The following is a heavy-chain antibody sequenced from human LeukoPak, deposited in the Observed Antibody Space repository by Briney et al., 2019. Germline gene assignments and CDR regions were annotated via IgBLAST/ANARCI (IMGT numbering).Heavy chain of an antibody. CDR2: ISGSGGST. Sequence: GGSLRLSCAASVLTFSSYDMRLVRQAPGKGLEWVSAISGSGGSTYYADSVKGRFTISRDNSKNTLYLQMNSLRAEHTAVSYCARDPYYCRTACDYWGQGTLVTVSS. V-gene: IGHV3-23*01. D-gene: IGHD2-8*01. J-gene: IGHJ4*02. CDR1: VLTFSSYD. CDR3: ARDPYYCRTACDY.